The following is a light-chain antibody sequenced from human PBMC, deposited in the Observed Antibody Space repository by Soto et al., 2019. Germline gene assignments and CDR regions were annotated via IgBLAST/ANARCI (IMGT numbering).Light chain of an antibody. CDR3: SSYTSSSTVV. CDR1: SSDVGGYNY. Sequence: QSALTQPASVSGSPGQSITISCTGTSSDVGGYNYVSWYQQHPGKAPKLMIYDVSNRPSGVSNRFSGSESGNTASLTISGLQAEDEADYYCSSYTSSSTVVFAGGTKVTVL. J-gene: IGLJ2*01. V-gene: IGLV2-14*01. CDR2: DVS.